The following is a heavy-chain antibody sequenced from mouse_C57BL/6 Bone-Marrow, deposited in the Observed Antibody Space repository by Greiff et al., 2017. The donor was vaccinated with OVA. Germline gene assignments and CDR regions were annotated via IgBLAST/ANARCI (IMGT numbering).Heavy chain of an antibody. Sequence: EVQLVESGGGLVQPGGSLKLSCAASGFTFSDYYMYWVRQTPEKRLEWVAYISNGGGSTYYPDTVKGRFTISRDNAKNTLYLQMSRLKSEDTAMYYCARTLYYGSSPLFAYWGQGTLVTVSA. D-gene: IGHD1-1*01. CDR2: ISNGGGST. J-gene: IGHJ3*01. CDR3: ARTLYYGSSPLFAY. V-gene: IGHV5-12*01. CDR1: GFTFSDYY.